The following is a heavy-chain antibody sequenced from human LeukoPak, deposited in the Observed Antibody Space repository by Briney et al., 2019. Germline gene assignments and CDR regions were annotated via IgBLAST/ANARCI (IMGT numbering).Heavy chain of an antibody. J-gene: IGHJ4*02. CDR2: ISGGGGST. CDR3: AKGSGTYYYDSSGYYLVDY. D-gene: IGHD3-22*01. Sequence: GGSLRRSRAASGVTFRSYAMSWVRQAPGKGRGWVSAISGGGGSTYYADSVKGRFTISRDNSKNPLYLQMNSLRAEDTAVYYCAKGSGTYYYDSSGYYLVDYWGQGTLVTVSS. CDR1: GVTFRSYA. V-gene: IGHV3-23*01.